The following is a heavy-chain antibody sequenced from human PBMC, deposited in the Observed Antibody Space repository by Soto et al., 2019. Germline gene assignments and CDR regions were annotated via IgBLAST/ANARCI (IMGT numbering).Heavy chain of an antibody. V-gene: IGHV3-9*01. CDR3: AKDVDTSSFRWFDP. Sequence: EVQLVESGGGLVQPGRSLRLSCAASGSTFDDYAMHWVRQAPGKGLEWVSGISWNSGSIGYADSVKGRFTISRDNAKNTLYLQMNSLRAEDTALYYCAKDVDTSSFRWFDPWGQGTLVTVSS. CDR2: ISWNSGSI. D-gene: IGHD6-6*01. CDR1: GSTFDDYA. J-gene: IGHJ5*02.